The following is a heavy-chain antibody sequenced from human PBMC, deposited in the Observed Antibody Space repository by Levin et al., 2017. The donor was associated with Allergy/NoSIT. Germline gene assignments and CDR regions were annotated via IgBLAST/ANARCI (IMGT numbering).Heavy chain of an antibody. Sequence: SETLSLTCTVSGGSISTYYWSWIRQPPGKGLEWVGYIHYTGSTSYNPSLESRVTVSVDTSKNQFSLKLSSVTAADTAVYYCVREYSSFEYWGQGTLVTVSS. CDR1: GGSISTYY. J-gene: IGHJ4*02. V-gene: IGHV4-59*01. CDR3: VREYSSFEY. CDR2: IHYTGST. D-gene: IGHD6-13*01.